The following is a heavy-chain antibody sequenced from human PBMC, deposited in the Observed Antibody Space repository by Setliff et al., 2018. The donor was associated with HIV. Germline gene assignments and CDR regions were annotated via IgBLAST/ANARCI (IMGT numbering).Heavy chain of an antibody. Sequence: SETLSLTCTVSGGSLRRGTYYWSWIRQLPGKGLEWIGYIYYSGSTFYNPSLKSRVSISVDTAKNQFSLNLKSVTAADTAVYYCARDGGFGDQGGNWFDPWGQGTLVTVSS. J-gene: IGHJ5*02. CDR3: ARDGGFGDQGGNWFDP. CDR1: GGSLRRGTYY. V-gene: IGHV4-31*03. D-gene: IGHD3-10*01. CDR2: IYYSGST.